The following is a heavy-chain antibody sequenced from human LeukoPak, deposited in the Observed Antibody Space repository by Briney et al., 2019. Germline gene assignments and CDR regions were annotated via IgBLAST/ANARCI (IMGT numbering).Heavy chain of an antibody. V-gene: IGHV4-4*02. CDR3: ARGLPRNNFDY. D-gene: IGHD4-11*01. CDR1: GGSISSNW. CDR2: INHSGST. J-gene: IGHJ4*02. Sequence: SETLSLTCAVSGGSISSNWWSWVRQPPGKGLEWIGEINHSGSTNYNPSLKSRVTISVDTSKNQFSLKLSSVTAADTAVYYCARGLPRNNFDYWGQGTLVTVSS.